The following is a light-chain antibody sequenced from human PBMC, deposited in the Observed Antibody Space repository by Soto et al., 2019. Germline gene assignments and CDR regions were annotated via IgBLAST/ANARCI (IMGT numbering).Light chain of an antibody. V-gene: IGKV1-39*01. CDR2: AAS. CDR3: QPSYYTGT. J-gene: IGKJ1*01. Sequence: IRMTQSPSSLSASTGDRFTITCRTSQSVSTYLNWYRHKPGKAPNLLIYAASTLQTGVPSRFSGSGSGTDFILTISSLQPEDFATYYCQPSYYTGTFGQGTKVDIK. CDR1: QSVSTY.